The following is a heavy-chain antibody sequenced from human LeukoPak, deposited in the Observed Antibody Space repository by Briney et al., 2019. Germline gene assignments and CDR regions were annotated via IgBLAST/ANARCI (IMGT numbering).Heavy chain of an antibody. J-gene: IGHJ3*02. V-gene: IGHV4-34*01. Sequence: PSETLSLTCAVYGGSFSGYYWSWIRQPPGKGLEWIGEINHSGSTNYNPSLKSRVTISVDTSKNPFSLKLSSVTAADTAVYYCARGSPIQLWADAFDIWGQGTMVTVSS. CDR2: INHSGST. D-gene: IGHD5-18*01. CDR3: ARGSPIQLWADAFDI. CDR1: GGSFSGYY.